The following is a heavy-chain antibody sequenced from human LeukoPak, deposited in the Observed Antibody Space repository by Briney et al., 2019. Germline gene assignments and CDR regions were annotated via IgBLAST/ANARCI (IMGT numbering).Heavy chain of an antibody. CDR2: INPNSGGT. Sequence: ASVKVSCKASAYTFTSYNINWVRQAPGQGLEWMGRINPNSGGTNYAQKFQGRVTMTRDTSISTAYMELSRLRFDDTAVFYCARDYSRGHSYGADYWGQGTLVTASS. D-gene: IGHD5-18*01. J-gene: IGHJ4*02. CDR1: AYTFTSYN. V-gene: IGHV1-2*06. CDR3: ARDYSRGHSYGADY.